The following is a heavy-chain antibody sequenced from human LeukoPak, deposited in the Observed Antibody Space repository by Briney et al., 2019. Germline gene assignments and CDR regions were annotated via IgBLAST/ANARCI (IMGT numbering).Heavy chain of an antibody. J-gene: IGHJ4*02. Sequence: PGGSLRLSCAASGFTFSSYAMSWVRQAPGKGLEWVSVSGGNTYYADSVKGRFTISRDNSKSTLYLQMNSLRAEDTAVYYCARAGPYYFDYWGQGTLVTVSS. V-gene: IGHV3-23*01. CDR1: GFTFSSYA. CDR3: ARAGPYYFDY. CDR2: SGGNT.